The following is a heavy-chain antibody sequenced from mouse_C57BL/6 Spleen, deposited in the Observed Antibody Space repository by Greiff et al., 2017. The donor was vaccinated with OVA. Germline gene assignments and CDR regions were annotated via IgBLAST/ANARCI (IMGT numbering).Heavy chain of an antibody. J-gene: IGHJ3*01. D-gene: IGHD2-2*01. CDR3: ARERDGYDGFAY. Sequence: QVQLQQSGPELVKPGASVKLSCKASGYTFTSYDINWVKQRPGPGLEWIGWIYPRAGSTKYNEKFKGKATLTVDTSSSTAYMELHSLTSEDSAVYFCARERDGYDGFAYWGQGTLVTVSA. V-gene: IGHV1-85*01. CDR2: IYPRAGST. CDR1: GYTFTSYD.